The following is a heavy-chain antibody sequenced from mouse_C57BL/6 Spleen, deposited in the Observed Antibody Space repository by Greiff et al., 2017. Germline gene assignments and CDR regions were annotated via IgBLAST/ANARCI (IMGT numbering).Heavy chain of an antibody. V-gene: IGHV1-22*01. D-gene: IGHD2-3*01. CDR1: GYTFTDYN. J-gene: IGHJ1*03. CDR3: ARWLYDGYYRYFDV. Sequence: EVQLQQSGPELVKPGASVKMSCKASGYTFTDYNMHWVKQSHGKSLEWIGYINPNNGGTSYNQKFKGKATLTVNKSSSTAYMELRRLTSEDSAVYYCARWLYDGYYRYFDVWGTGTTVTVSS. CDR2: INPNNGGT.